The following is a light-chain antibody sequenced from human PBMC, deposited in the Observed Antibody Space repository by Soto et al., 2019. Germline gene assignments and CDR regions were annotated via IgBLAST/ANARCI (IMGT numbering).Light chain of an antibody. V-gene: IGKV3-15*01. J-gene: IGKJ3*01. CDR3: QQDNNWPRD. CDR2: GAS. CDR1: QSVSSN. Sequence: EIVMTQSPATLSVSPGESATISCRASQSVSSNVVWFQQKPGQAPRLLIYGASTRATGIPARFSGSGAGTDFTLTISSLQSEDFALYYCQQDNNWPRDFGPGTKVDIK.